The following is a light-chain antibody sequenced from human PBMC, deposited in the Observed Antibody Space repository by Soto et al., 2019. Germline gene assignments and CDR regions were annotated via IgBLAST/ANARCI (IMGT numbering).Light chain of an antibody. J-gene: IGKJ1*01. CDR3: QQYSTWPRT. Sequence: EIEMTQSPGTLSASPGERASFSCRASQSMSDDVAWYQQKPHQPPRLLIYEASTRASGVPARFSGGGSGTEFTLTISSLQSEDFAVYYCQQYSTWPRTFGQGTKVEVK. CDR2: EAS. CDR1: QSMSDD. V-gene: IGKV3-15*01.